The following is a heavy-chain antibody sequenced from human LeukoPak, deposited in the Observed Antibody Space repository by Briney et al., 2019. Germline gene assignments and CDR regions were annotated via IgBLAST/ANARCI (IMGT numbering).Heavy chain of an antibody. V-gene: IGHV4-4*02. CDR2: IYHSGGT. Sequence: SETLSLTCAVSGGSISSGNWWSWVRPPPGKGLEWIGEIYHSGGTNYNPSLKSRVTISVDKSKNQFSLKLNSVTAADTAVYYCARDRGPTGCDFDYWGQGTLVTVSS. D-gene: IGHD1-14*01. J-gene: IGHJ4*02. CDR1: GGSISSGNW. CDR3: ARDRGPTGCDFDY.